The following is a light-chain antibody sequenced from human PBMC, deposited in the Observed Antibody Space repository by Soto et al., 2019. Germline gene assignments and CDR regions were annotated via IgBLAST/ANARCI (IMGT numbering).Light chain of an antibody. CDR1: SSDVGGYNY. V-gene: IGLV2-14*01. Sequence: QSALTQPASVSGSPGQSITISCTGTSSDVGGYNYVSWYQQLPGKAPKLMIYDVSDRPSGVSNRFSGSKSDNTASLTISGLQTEDEADYYCSSYTSSSLYVFGTGTKVTVL. J-gene: IGLJ1*01. CDR3: SSYTSSSLYV. CDR2: DVS.